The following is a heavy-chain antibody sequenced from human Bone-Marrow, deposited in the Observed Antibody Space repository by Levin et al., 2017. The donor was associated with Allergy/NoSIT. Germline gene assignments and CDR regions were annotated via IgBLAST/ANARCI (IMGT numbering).Heavy chain of an antibody. D-gene: IGHD1-1*01. V-gene: IGHV3-30*03. CDR2: VSYDGKNQ. J-gene: IGHJ4*02. CDR1: GFSFSDHG. CDR3: ARAGGSHRHDFVS. Sequence: PGESLKISCVGSGFSFSDHGIHWVRQAPGKGLEWVSVVSYDGKNQFYAHSVKGRFTMSRDNSKNTVYLHLSSLRAEDTALYYCARAGGSHRHDFVSWVQRVLVTVS.